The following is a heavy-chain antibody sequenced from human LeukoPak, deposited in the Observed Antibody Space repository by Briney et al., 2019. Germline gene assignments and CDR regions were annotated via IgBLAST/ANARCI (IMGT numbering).Heavy chain of an antibody. V-gene: IGHV1-69*13. D-gene: IGHD3-22*01. CDR3: ARDEAYYDSSGYYSPPAP. CDR1: GGTFSSYA. Sequence: SVKVSCKASGGTFSSYAISWVRQAPGQGLEWMGGIIPIFGTANYAQKFQGRVTITADESTSTAYMELSSLRSEDTAVYYCARDEAYYDSSGYYSPPAPWGQGTLVTVSS. CDR2: IIPIFGTA. J-gene: IGHJ5*02.